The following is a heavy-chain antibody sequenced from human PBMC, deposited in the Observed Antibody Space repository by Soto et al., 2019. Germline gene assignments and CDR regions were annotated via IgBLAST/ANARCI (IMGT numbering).Heavy chain of an antibody. CDR1: GGSISSYY. V-gene: IGHV4-59*01. J-gene: IGHJ6*03. CDR3: ARDQSGTAMAYYYYYMDV. CDR2: IYYSGST. Sequence: PSETLSLTCTVSGGSISSYYWSWIRQPPGKGLEWIGYIYYSGSTNYNPSLKSRVTISVDTSKNQFSLKLSSVTAADTAVYYCARDQSGTAMAYYYYYMDVWGKGTTVTVSS. D-gene: IGHD5-18*01.